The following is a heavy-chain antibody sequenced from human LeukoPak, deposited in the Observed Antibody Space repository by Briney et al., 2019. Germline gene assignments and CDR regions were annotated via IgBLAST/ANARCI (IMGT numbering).Heavy chain of an antibody. D-gene: IGHD2-15*01. Sequence: GGSLRLSCAASGFTFSSYGMHWGRQAPGKGLEWVAVIGYDGSNKYYADSVKGRFTISRDNSKNTLYLQMKSLRAEDTAVYYCAKVPTRGVVVAAPFDYWGQGTLVTVSS. CDR2: IGYDGSNK. V-gene: IGHV3-30*18. J-gene: IGHJ4*02. CDR1: GFTFSSYG. CDR3: AKVPTRGVVVAAPFDY.